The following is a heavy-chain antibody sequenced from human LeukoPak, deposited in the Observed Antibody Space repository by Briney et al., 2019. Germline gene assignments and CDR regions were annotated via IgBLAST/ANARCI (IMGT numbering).Heavy chain of an antibody. CDR2: ISGSGGST. Sequence: GGSLRLSCAASGFTFSSYAMSWVRQAPGKGLEWVSAISGSGGSTYYADSVKGRFTISRDNSKNTLYLQMNSLRAEDTAVYYCARDKDSAYSGFDYWGQGTLVTVSS. CDR3: ARDKDSAYSGFDY. V-gene: IGHV3-23*01. CDR1: GFTFSSYA. D-gene: IGHD6-13*01. J-gene: IGHJ4*02.